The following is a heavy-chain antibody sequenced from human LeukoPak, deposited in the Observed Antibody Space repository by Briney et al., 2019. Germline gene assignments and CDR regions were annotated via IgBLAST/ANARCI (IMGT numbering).Heavy chain of an antibody. CDR1: GFTFSSYS. Sequence: GGSLRLSCAASGFTFSSYSMNWVRQAPGKGLEWVSYISSSSNPIYYADSVKGRFTISRDNAKNSLFLQMNSLRAEDTAVYYCARENRNSGTFDPWGQGTLVTVSS. V-gene: IGHV3-48*01. J-gene: IGHJ5*02. D-gene: IGHD1-26*01. CDR3: ARENRNSGTFDP. CDR2: ISSSSNPI.